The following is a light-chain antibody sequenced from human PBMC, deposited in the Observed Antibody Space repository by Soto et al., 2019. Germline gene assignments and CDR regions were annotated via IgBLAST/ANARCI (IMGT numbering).Light chain of an antibody. V-gene: IGLV2-11*01. CDR3: CSFAGYPTVV. Sequence: QSVLAQPRSVSGSPGQSVTISCTGTSSGVGGYNYVSWYQQHPGKAPKLMIYDVNKRPSGVPGRFSDSKSGNAAYLTISGLQAEDESDYYCCSFAGYPTVVFGSGTKVTV. CDR1: SSGVGGYNY. CDR2: DVN. J-gene: IGLJ1*01.